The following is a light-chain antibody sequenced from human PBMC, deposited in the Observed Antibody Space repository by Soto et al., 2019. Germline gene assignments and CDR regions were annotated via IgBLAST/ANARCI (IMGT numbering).Light chain of an antibody. CDR2: GAS. J-gene: IGKJ2*01. Sequence: EIMMTQSPATLSVSPGERATLSCRASQSVGRNLAWYQQKPGQGPRLLIYGASTRATGIPARFSGSGSGTDFTLTISSRQSEDFAVYYCQQYNDWSPYTFGQGTKLEIK. CDR3: QQYNDWSPYT. V-gene: IGKV3-15*01. CDR1: QSVGRN.